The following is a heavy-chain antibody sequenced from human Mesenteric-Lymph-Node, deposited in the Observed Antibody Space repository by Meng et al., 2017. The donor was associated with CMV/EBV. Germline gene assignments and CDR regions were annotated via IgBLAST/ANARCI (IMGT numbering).Heavy chain of an antibody. V-gene: IGHV3-48*03. D-gene: IGHD7-27*01. CDR2: ISGSGNTI. Sequence: GESLKISCVASGSSFSSYEMNWVRQAPGKGLEWVSYISGSGNTILYADSVKGRFTISRDNAKNSLYLQMNSLRVEDTAVYYCARPTGVDGMDVWGQGTTVTVSS. CDR3: ARPTGVDGMDV. CDR1: GSSFSSYE. J-gene: IGHJ6*02.